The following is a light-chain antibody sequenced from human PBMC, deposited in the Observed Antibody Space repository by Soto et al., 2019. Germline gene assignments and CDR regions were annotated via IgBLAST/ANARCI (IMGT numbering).Light chain of an antibody. CDR2: SAS. CDR3: QQYNNWPPLT. CDR1: QSVTTN. J-gene: IGKJ4*01. Sequence: EAVMTQSPVTLSVSPGERATLSCRASQSVTTNLAWYQQKPGQAPRLLIYSASTRAAGIPDRFSGSGSGTEFTLTISSLQSEDFAVYYCQQYNNWPPLTFGEGTKVEIK. V-gene: IGKV3-15*01.